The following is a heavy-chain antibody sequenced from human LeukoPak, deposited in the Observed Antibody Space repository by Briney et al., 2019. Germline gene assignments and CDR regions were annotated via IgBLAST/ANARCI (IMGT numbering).Heavy chain of an antibody. V-gene: IGHV1-2*06. CDR3: ARDAAVVGQGSEY. D-gene: IGHD6-19*01. CDR2: IDPNTGDR. J-gene: IGHJ4*02. CDR1: RYTFTDFW. Sequence: ASVKVSCKASRYTFTDFWIHWVRQAPGQGLEWVGRIDPNTGDRKYAQKFQWKVTMTRDTSTDTAYMELFGLTTDDTAVYYCARDAAVVGQGSEYWGQGTLVTVSS.